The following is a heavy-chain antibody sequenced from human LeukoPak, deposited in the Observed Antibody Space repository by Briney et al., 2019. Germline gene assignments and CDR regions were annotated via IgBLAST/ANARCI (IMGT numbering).Heavy chain of an antibody. V-gene: IGHV4-59*08. Sequence: SETLSLTCTVSGGSISSYYWSWIRQPPGKGLEWICHIYHSGSTNYNPSPKSRVTISVDTSKNQFSLKLSSVTAADTAVYYCAAIGSLHDAFDIWGQGTMVTVSS. CDR2: IYHSGST. CDR1: GGSISSYY. CDR3: AAIGSLHDAFDI. J-gene: IGHJ3*02.